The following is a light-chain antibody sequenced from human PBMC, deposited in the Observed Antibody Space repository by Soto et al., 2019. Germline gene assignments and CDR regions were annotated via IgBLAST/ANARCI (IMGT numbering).Light chain of an antibody. J-gene: IGLJ2*01. CDR2: YDS. CDR3: QVWDGTGDHVV. Sequence: SYELTQPPSVSVAPGKTATIACGGNNIGRKTVHWYQQRPGQAPVVVIFYDSERPSGIPERFSGSSSGNTATLTVSGVEAGDEADYCCQVWDGTGDHVVFGGGTKLTVL. CDR1: NIGRKT. V-gene: IGLV3-21*04.